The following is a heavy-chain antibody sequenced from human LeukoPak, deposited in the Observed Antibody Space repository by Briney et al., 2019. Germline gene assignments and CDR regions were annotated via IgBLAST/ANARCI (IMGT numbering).Heavy chain of an antibody. CDR3: ARVLWFGEVDAFDI. Sequence: SETLSLTCTVSGGSISSHYWSWIRQPPGKGLEWIGYIYYSGSTNYNPSLKSRVTMSVDTSKNQFSLKLSSVTAADTAVYYCARVLWFGEVDAFDIWGQGTMVTVSS. J-gene: IGHJ3*02. CDR2: IYYSGST. D-gene: IGHD3-10*01. CDR1: GGSISSHY. V-gene: IGHV4-59*11.